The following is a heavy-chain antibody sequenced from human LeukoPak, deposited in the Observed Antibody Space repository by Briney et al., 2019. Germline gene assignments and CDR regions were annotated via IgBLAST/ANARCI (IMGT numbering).Heavy chain of an antibody. CDR2: IIPIFGTA. D-gene: IGHD3-10*01. V-gene: IGHV1-69*05. J-gene: IGHJ4*02. CDR3: AASVGLWFGELSY. CDR1: GGTFSSYA. Sequence: SVKVSCKASGGTFSSYAISWVRQAPAQGLEWMGRIIPIFGTANYAQKFQGRVTITTDESTSTAYMELSSLRSEDTAVYYCAASVGLWFGELSYWGQGTLVTVSS.